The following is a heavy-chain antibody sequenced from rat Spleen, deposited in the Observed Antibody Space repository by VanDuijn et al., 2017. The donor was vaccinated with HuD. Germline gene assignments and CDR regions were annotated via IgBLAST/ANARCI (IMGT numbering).Heavy chain of an antibody. CDR1: GFTLSDYY. Sequence: EVQLMESGGGLVQPGRSLKLSCAASGFTLSDYYMAWDRPAPTKGLEWVARISYDSSGTYYRYSVKGLFTVSRVNAKSTLYLQMDSLRSEDTATYYCASLNYGGYIEEFDYWGQGVMVTVSS. J-gene: IGHJ2*01. V-gene: IGHV5-7*01. D-gene: IGHD1-11*01. CDR2: ISYDSSGT. CDR3: ASLNYGGYIEEFDY.